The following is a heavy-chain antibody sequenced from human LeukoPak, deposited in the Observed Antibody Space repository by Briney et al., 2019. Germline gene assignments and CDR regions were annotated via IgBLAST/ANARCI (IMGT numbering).Heavy chain of an antibody. CDR3: AGRWVRGVWEDPEGYFDY. CDR2: IYYSGST. J-gene: IGHJ4*02. D-gene: IGHD3-10*01. V-gene: IGHV4-39*01. CDR1: GGSISSSSYY. Sequence: PSETLSLTCTVSGGSISSSSYYWGWIRQPPGKGLEWIGSIYYSGSTYYNPSLKSRVTISVDTSKNQFSLKLSSVTAADTAVYYCAGRWVRGVWEDPEGYFDYWGQGTLVTVSS.